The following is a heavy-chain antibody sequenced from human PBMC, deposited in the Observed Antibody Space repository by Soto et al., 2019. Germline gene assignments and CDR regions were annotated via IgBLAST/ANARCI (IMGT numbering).Heavy chain of an antibody. J-gene: IGHJ6*02. CDR1: GYSFTSYW. CDR3: ARHKNSGSYGLYYYYGMDV. D-gene: IGHD1-26*01. Sequence: GESLKISCKGSGYSFTSYWIGWVRQMPGKGLEWMGIIYPGDSDTRYGPSFQGQVTISADKSISTAYLQWSSLKASDTAMYYCARHKNSGSYGLYYYYGMDVWGPGTTVTVSS. V-gene: IGHV5-51*01. CDR2: IYPGDSDT.